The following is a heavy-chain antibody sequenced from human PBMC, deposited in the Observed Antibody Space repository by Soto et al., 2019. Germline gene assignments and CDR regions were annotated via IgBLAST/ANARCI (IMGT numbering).Heavy chain of an antibody. D-gene: IGHD2-2*01. CDR2: TYYRSKWSN. CDR1: GDSVSSNSAA. Sequence: QSLSLTCAISGDSVSSNSAAWDWIRQSPSRGLEWLGRTYYRSKWSNDYAGSVKSRTTIKPDTSKNQFSLQLTSVTPEATAVYYCARGDQAFDCWGQGTLVTVSS. J-gene: IGHJ4*02. V-gene: IGHV6-1*01. CDR3: ARGDQAFDC.